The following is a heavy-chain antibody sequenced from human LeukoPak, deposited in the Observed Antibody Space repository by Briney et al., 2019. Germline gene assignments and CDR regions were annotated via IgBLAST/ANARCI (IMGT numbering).Heavy chain of an antibody. CDR2: ISSGGGGV. D-gene: IGHD4-23*01. Sequence: KSGGSLRLSCAATGFTFSDYYMSWIRQAPGKGLEWLSYISSGGGGVYYADSVKGRFIMSRDNAKNSVFLQMNSLRAEDTAVYYCARAVGAWGQGTLVTVSS. V-gene: IGHV3-11*01. J-gene: IGHJ5*02. CDR1: GFTFSDYY. CDR3: ARAVGA.